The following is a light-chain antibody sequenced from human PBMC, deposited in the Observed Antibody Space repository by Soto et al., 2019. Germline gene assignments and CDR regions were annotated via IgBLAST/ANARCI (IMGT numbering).Light chain of an antibody. Sequence: EIVMTQSPGTLSVSPGERATLSCRAGQGVTTNFAWYQQKSGQSPRLLIYDVSIRATGVPARFSGSGSGTDFTLTISSLEPEDFAVYYCQQRSNWPWTFGQGTKVDIK. J-gene: IGKJ1*01. CDR1: QGVTTN. CDR3: QQRSNWPWT. CDR2: DVS. V-gene: IGKV3D-11*01.